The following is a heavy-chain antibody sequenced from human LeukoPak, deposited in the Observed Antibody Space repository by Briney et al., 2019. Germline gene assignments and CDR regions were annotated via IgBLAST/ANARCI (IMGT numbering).Heavy chain of an antibody. CDR2: ISSSSSTI. V-gene: IGHV3-48*04. Sequence: GGSLRLSCAASGFTFSSYSMNWVRQAPGKGLEWVSYISSSSSTIYYADSVKGRFTISRDNAKNSLYLQMNSLRAEDTAVYYCAAKTYYYGSGSPHNFQHWGQGTLVTVSS. J-gene: IGHJ1*01. D-gene: IGHD3-10*01. CDR1: GFTFSSYS. CDR3: AAKTYYYGSGSPHNFQH.